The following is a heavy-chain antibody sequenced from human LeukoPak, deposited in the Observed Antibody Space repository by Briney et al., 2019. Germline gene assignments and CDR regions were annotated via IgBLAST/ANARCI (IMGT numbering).Heavy chain of an antibody. CDR1: GFTFSSYA. Sequence: GRSLRLSCAASGFTFSSYAMHWVRQAPGKGLEWVAVISYDGSNKYYADSVKGRFTISRDNSKNTLYLQMNSLRVEDTAVYFCAKADSYGGNSQLFDFWGQGTLVTVSS. J-gene: IGHJ4*01. D-gene: IGHD4-23*01. CDR2: ISYDGSNK. CDR3: AKADSYGGNSQLFDF. V-gene: IGHV3-30-3*01.